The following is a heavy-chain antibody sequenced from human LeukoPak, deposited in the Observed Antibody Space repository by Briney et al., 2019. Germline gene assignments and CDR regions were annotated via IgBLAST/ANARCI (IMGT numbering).Heavy chain of an antibody. CDR2: IYYSGST. Sequence: PSETLSLTCTVSGGSISSYYWSWIRQPPGKGLEWIGYIYYSGSTNYNPSLKSRVTISVDTSKNQFSLKLSSVTAADTAVYYCARGLLNSGLHPFDYWGQGTLVTVPS. CDR1: GGSISSYY. V-gene: IGHV4-59*01. D-gene: IGHD5-12*01. J-gene: IGHJ4*02. CDR3: ARGLLNSGLHPFDY.